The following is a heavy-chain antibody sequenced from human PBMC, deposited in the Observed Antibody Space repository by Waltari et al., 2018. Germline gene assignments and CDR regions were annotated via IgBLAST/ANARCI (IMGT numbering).Heavy chain of an antibody. CDR3: ARARPGGWLRPYFDY. CDR1: GGSFSGYY. D-gene: IGHD5-12*01. J-gene: IGHJ4*02. Sequence: QVQLQQWGAGLLKPSETLSLTCAVYGGSFSGYYWSWTHQPPGKGLKWIGEINHSGSTNYNPSLKSRVTISVDTSKNQFSLKLSSVTAADTAVYYCARARPGGWLRPYFDYWGQGTLVTVSS. CDR2: INHSGST. V-gene: IGHV4-34*01.